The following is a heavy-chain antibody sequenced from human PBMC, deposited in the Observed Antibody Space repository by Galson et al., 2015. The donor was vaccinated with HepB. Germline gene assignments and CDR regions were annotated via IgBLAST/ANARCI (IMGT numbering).Heavy chain of an antibody. J-gene: IGHJ4*02. CDR3: ARSEVTTVVTDFDS. Sequence: SLRLSCAVSGFTFSDHYVDWVRQAPGKGLEWVGRSRNKAKGYSTAYAASVKGRFTVSRDGSKNSVFLQMNSLRSEDTAVYYCARSEVTTVVTDFDSWGQGTPVTVSS. CDR2: SRNKAKGYST. CDR1: GFTFSDHY. V-gene: IGHV3-72*01. D-gene: IGHD4-23*01.